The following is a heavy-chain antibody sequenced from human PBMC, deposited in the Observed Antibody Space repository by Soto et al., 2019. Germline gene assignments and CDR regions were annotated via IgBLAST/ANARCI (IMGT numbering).Heavy chain of an antibody. J-gene: IGHJ4*02. CDR1: GYTFTSYY. CDR2: INPSGGST. V-gene: IGHV1-46*01. D-gene: IGHD2-21*01. CDR3: ARAAIVVVSAKQPHFDY. Sequence: GASVKVSCKASGYTFTSYYMHWVRQAPGQGLEWMGIINPSGGSTSYAQKFQGRVTMTRDTSKSTVYMELSSLRSEDTAVYYCARAAIVVVSAKQPHFDYWVQGTLVTVSS.